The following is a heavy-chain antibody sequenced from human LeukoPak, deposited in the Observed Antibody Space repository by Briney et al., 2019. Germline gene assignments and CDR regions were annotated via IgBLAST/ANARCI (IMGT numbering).Heavy chain of an antibody. D-gene: IGHD4-11*01. V-gene: IGHV3-7*01. CDR3: ARDKGTVTPRGYYYYMDV. CDR1: GFILSSYW. J-gene: IGHJ6*03. CDR2: IKKDGSEK. Sequence: GGSLRLSCAASGFILSSYWMSWVRQAPGKGLEWVANIKKDGSEKYYVDSVKGRFNISRDNAKSSLYLQMNNQRAEDTAVYFCARDKGTVTPRGYYYYMDVWGRGTTVTVSS.